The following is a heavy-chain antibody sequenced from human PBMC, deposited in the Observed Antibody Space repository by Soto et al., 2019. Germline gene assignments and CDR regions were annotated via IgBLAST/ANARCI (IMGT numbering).Heavy chain of an antibody. J-gene: IGHJ4*02. CDR3: ARYDMVVAFDY. V-gene: IGHV4-31*03. CDR1: DGSISSGNYY. D-gene: IGHD2-15*01. Sequence: PSETLSLTCTVSDGSISSGNYYWSWIRQHPGKGLEWIGYIYYSGSTYYNPSLKSRVTISLDTSKNQFSLKLSSVTAADTAVYYCARYDMVVAFDYWSQGNLVTVSS. CDR2: IYYSGST.